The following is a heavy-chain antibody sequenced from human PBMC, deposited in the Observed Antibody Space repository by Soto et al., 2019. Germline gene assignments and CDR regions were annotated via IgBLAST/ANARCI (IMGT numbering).Heavy chain of an antibody. D-gene: IGHD3-16*01. J-gene: IGHJ4*02. CDR1: GFTVSRNY. CDR3: ARVAPFGAYFDY. CDR2: IYSAGST. Sequence: EVQLVESGGGLVQPGGSLRVSCAASGFTVSRNYMTWVRQAPGKGLEWVSVIYSAGSTYYTDSVKGRFTISRDNSKNTLFLQLYSLRAEDTAVYYCARVAPFGAYFDYWGQGALVTVSS. V-gene: IGHV3-66*01.